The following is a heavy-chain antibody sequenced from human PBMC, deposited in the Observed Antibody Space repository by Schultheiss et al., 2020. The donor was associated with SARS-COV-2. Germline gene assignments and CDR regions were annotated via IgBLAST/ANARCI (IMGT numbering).Heavy chain of an antibody. CDR2: IKQDGSVE. CDR1: GFIFSSYA. J-gene: IGHJ4*02. Sequence: GGSLRLSCAASGFIFSSYAMHWVRQAPGKGLEWVANIKQDGSVEHYVDSVRGRFIISRDNAKNSLDLQMNSLRVDDTAVYYCAKGDGDYDVWGQGTLVTVSS. V-gene: IGHV3-7*03. D-gene: IGHD4-17*01. CDR3: AKGDGDYDV.